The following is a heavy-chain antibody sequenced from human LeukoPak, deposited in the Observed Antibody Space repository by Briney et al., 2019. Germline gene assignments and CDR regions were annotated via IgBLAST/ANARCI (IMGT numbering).Heavy chain of an antibody. Sequence: PGGSLRLSCAASGFTFSSYGMHWVRQAPGKGLEWVAVIWYGGSNKYYADSVKGRFTISRDNSKNTLYLQMNSLRAEDTAVYYCARGQTNYYGSGSYTYYYYGMDVWGQGTTVTVSS. J-gene: IGHJ6*02. CDR3: ARGQTNYYGSGSYTYYYYGMDV. CDR2: IWYGGSNK. D-gene: IGHD3-10*01. V-gene: IGHV3-33*01. CDR1: GFTFSSYG.